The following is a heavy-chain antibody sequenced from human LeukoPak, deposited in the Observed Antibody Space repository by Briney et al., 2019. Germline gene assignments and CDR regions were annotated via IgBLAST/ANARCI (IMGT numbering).Heavy chain of an antibody. Sequence: ASVKVSCEASGYTFTRYAMHWVRQAPGQRLEWMGWINSGSGNTKYSQKFQGRVTITMDTSASTAYMELSSLTSEDTAVYYCVREVSGDYNYFDYWGQGTLVTVSS. J-gene: IGHJ4*02. CDR2: INSGSGNT. CDR3: VREVSGDYNYFDY. CDR1: GYTFTRYA. V-gene: IGHV1-3*01. D-gene: IGHD4-11*01.